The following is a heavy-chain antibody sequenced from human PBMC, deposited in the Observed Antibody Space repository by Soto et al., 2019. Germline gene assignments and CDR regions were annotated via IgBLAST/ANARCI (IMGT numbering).Heavy chain of an antibody. Sequence: ASVKVSCKASGYTVTSDYMHLVRQAPGQGLEWMGIINPSGGSTTYAQKFQGRVTMTRDTSTSTVYMELSSLRSEDTAVYYCAREGYGEAFDYWGQGTLVTVSS. CDR2: INPSGGST. J-gene: IGHJ4*02. CDR3: AREGYGEAFDY. CDR1: GYTVTSDY. D-gene: IGHD3-10*01. V-gene: IGHV1-46*01.